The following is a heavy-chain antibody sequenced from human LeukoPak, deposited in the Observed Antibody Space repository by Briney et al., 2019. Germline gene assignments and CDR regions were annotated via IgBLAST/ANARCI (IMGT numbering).Heavy chain of an antibody. Sequence: SETLSLTCTVSGGSISSGGYYWSWIRQHPGKGLEWIGYIYYSGSTNYNPSLKSRVTISVDTSKNQFSLKLSSVTAADTAVYYCARQKAISGWYRGRFDPWGQGTLVTVSS. CDR2: IYYSGST. V-gene: IGHV4-61*08. CDR3: ARQKAISGWYRGRFDP. J-gene: IGHJ5*02. CDR1: GGSISSGGYY. D-gene: IGHD6-19*01.